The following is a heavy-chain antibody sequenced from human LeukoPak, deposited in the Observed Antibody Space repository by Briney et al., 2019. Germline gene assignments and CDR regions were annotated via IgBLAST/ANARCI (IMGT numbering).Heavy chain of an antibody. CDR2: TYYRSKWYN. CDR1: GDNVSSNSAA. V-gene: IGHV6-1*01. CDR3: ARQSVAGTSYYYGMDV. D-gene: IGHD6-19*01. J-gene: IGHJ6*02. Sequence: SQTLSLTCVISGDNVSSNSAAWNWIRQSPSRGLEWLGRTYYRSKWYNDYAVSVKSRITINPDTSKNQFSLQLNSVTPEDTAVYYCARQSVAGTSYYYGMDVWGQGTTVTVSS.